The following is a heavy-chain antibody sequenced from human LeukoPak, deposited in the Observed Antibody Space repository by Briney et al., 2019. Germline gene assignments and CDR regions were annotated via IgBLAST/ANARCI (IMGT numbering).Heavy chain of an antibody. CDR1: GFTFSSYA. Sequence: PGGSLRLSCAASGFTFSSYAMHWVRQAPGKGLEWVAVISYDGSNKYYADCVKGRFTISRDNSKNTLYLQVNSLRAEDTAVYYCAGVAQPWGQGTLVTVSS. J-gene: IGHJ5*02. CDR2: ISYDGSNK. V-gene: IGHV3-30*04. CDR3: AGVAQP.